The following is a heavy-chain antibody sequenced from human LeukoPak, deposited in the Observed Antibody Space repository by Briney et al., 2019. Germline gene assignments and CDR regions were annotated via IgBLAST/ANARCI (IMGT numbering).Heavy chain of an antibody. D-gene: IGHD3-3*01. CDR1: GFTFSSYA. J-gene: IGHJ4*02. Sequence: GGSLRLSCAASGFTFSSYAMTWVRQAPGKGLEWVSYISSSGSTIYYADSVKGRFTISRDNAKNSLYLQMNSLRAEDTAVYYCARAASPRYYDFWSGYYHFDYWGQGTLVTVSS. CDR3: ARAASPRYYDFWSGYYHFDY. V-gene: IGHV3-48*04. CDR2: ISSSGSTI.